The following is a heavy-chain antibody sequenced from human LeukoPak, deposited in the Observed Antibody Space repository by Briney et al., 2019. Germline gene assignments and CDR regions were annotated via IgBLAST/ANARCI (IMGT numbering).Heavy chain of an antibody. CDR1: GFTFSSYW. Sequence: PGGSLRLSCAASGFTFSSYWMHWVRQVPGKGLAWVSRINEVGSATSNAASVKGRFTISRDNAKDALYLQMNSLRAEDTAVYYCVRNMFGGRDYWGQGTLVTVSS. CDR2: INEVGSAT. D-gene: IGHD3-10*02. CDR3: VRNMFGGRDY. J-gene: IGHJ4*02. V-gene: IGHV3-74*01.